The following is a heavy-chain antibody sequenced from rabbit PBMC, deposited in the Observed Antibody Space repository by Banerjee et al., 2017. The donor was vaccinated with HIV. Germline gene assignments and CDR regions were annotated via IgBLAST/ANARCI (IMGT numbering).Heavy chain of an antibody. CDR3: ARGDNGKGSGHNL. CDR1: GFSFSVDYY. CDR2: INAGSGTT. D-gene: IGHD1-1*01. V-gene: IGHV1S45*01. J-gene: IGHJ4*01. Sequence: QEQLVESGGGLVKPEGSLTLTCTASGFSFSVDYYMCWIRQAPGKGLEVIACINAGSGTTYYPSWAKGRFTISKTSSTTVTLQMTSLTAADTATYFCARGDNGKGSGHNLWGPGTLVTVS.